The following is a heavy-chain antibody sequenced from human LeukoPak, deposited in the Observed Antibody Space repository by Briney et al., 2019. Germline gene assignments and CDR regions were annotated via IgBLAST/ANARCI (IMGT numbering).Heavy chain of an antibody. J-gene: IGHJ4*02. D-gene: IGHD2-2*02. CDR1: GVTFSSYD. Sequence: EGSLRLSCAASGVTFSSYDMNWVRQAPGKGLEWVSYISGSGTTTYYADSVKGRFTISRDYSKNSLYLQMNSLRAEDTAVYYCARDYNWGQGTQVTVSS. CDR2: ISGSGTTT. CDR3: ARDYN. V-gene: IGHV3-48*03.